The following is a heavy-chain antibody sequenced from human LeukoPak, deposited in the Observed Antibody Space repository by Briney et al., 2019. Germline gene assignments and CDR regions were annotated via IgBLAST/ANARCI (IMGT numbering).Heavy chain of an antibody. CDR2: IYPGDSDT. CDR1: GYNFTSYW. J-gene: IGHJ4*02. V-gene: IGHV5-51*01. CDR3: ARGHPLVEPAGAYDN. D-gene: IGHD2-2*01. Sequence: GESLRISCKGSGYNFTSYWIGWVRQMPGKGLEWMGIIYPGDSDTRYSPSLQGQVTISADKSISAAYLQWSSLKASDTAIYYCARGHPLVEPAGAYDNWGQGTLVTVSS.